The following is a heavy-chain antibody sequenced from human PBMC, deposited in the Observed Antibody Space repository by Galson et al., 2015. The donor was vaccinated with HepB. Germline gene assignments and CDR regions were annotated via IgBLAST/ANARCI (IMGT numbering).Heavy chain of an antibody. CDR3: ARSHDSSGFYYYGMDV. CDR2: IDYIGST. D-gene: IGHD3-22*01. V-gene: IGHV4-59*01. CDR1: GGFINNYY. J-gene: IGHJ6*02. Sequence: SETLSLTCPISGGFINNYYWSWIRQSPGKGLEWIGYIDYIGSTSYNPSLTSRVTISLVTSKNQFSLKLSSVTAADTAVYYCARSHDSSGFYYYGMDVWGQGTTVTVSS.